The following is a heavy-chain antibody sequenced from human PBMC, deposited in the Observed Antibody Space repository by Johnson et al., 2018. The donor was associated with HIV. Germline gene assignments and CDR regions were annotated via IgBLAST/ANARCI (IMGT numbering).Heavy chain of an antibody. CDR1: GFTVSSNY. D-gene: IGHD5-12*01. CDR3: ASGDDDGF. CDR2: ISFDGSNK. Sequence: VQLVESGGGLVQPGGSLRLSCTASGFTVSSNYMSWVRQAPGKGLEWVAVISFDGSNKFYADSVKGRFTISRDNSKNTLYLQMNSLRAEDTAVYFCASGDDDGFWGQGTKVTVSS. V-gene: IGHV3-30*14. J-gene: IGHJ3*01.